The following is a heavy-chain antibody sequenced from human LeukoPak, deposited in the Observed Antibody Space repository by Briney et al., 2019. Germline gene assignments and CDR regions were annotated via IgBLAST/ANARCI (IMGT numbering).Heavy chain of an antibody. CDR2: INPNSGGT. CDR3: ARAIAAGYSSSWHEGIPYYFDY. J-gene: IGHJ4*02. CDR1: GYTFTSYY. V-gene: IGHV1-2*02. Sequence: GASVKVSCKASGYTFTSYYMHWVRQAPGQGLEWMGWINPNSGGTNYAQKFQGRVTMTRDTSISTAYMELRSLRSDDTAVYYCARAIAAGYSSSWHEGIPYYFDYWGQGTLVTVSS. D-gene: IGHD6-13*01.